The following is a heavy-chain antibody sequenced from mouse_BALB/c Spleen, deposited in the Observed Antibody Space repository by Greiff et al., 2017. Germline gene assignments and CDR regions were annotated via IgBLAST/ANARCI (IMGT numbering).Heavy chain of an antibody. CDR1: GYTFTSYT. V-gene: IGHV1-4*02. CDR2: INPSSGYT. J-gene: IGHJ3*01. Sequence: QVQLKESAAELARPGASVKMSCKASGYTFTSYTMHWVKQRPGQGLEWIGYINPSSGYTEYNQKFKDKTTLTADKSSSTAYMQLSSLTSEDSAVYYCARWKYAWFAYWGQGTLVTVSA. CDR3: ARWKYAWFAY. D-gene: IGHD2-14*01.